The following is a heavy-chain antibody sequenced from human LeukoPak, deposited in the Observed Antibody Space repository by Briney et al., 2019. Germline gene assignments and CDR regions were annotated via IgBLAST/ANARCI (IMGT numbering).Heavy chain of an antibody. CDR1: GYTFTGYY. CDR2: INPSGGRT. D-gene: IGHD3-10*01. J-gene: IGHJ4*02. V-gene: IGHV1-46*01. Sequence: GASVKVSCKASGYTFTGYYLHWVRQAPGQGLEWMGIINPSGGRTSNAQKFQGRVTMTRDMSTSTVYMELSSLRSEDTAVYYCAKDRRAGSYDYWGQGTLVTVSS. CDR3: AKDRRAGSYDY.